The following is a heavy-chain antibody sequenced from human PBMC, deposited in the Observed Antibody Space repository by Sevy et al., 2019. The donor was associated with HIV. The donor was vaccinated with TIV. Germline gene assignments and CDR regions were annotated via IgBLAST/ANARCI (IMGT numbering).Heavy chain of an antibody. J-gene: IGHJ4*02. Sequence: GGSLRLSCAASGFTFSSYRMTWVRRAPGKGLEWVSCISSNSGYINYADSVKGRFTISRDNAKNLLYLQMDSLRDEDTAVYYCARAVVEISTWRSDYWGQGTLVTVSS. CDR1: GFTFSSYR. CDR3: ARAVVEISTWRSDY. CDR2: ISSNSGYI. V-gene: IGHV3-21*01. D-gene: IGHD5-12*01.